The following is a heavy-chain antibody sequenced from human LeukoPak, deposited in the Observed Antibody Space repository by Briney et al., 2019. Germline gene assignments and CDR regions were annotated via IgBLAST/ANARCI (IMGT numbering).Heavy chain of an antibody. D-gene: IGHD6-6*01. CDR3: ARGKQLVWLNYYGMDV. CDR1: DGSFSGYY. CDR2: INHSGST. V-gene: IGHV4-34*01. J-gene: IGHJ6*02. Sequence: SETLSLTCAVYDGSFSGYYWSWIRQPPGKGLEWIGKINHSGSTNYNPSLKSRVTISVDTSKNQFSLKLSSVTAADTAVYYCARGKQLVWLNYYGMDVWGQGTTVTVSS.